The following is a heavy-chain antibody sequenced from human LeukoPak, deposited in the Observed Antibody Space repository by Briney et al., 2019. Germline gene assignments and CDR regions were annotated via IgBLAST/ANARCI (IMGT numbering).Heavy chain of an antibody. CDR1: GVSITNYY. D-gene: IGHD3-22*01. Sequence: PSETLSLTCTVSGVSITNYYWAWIRQPAGKGLEWIGRMYISGSTNYNPSLKSRVTISIDKSNNQFSLKLRSVTAADTAVYYCARDGDYYDSSGYYDAFDIWGQGTMVTVSS. CDR3: ARDGDYYDSSGYYDAFDI. CDR2: MYISGST. V-gene: IGHV4-4*07. J-gene: IGHJ3*02.